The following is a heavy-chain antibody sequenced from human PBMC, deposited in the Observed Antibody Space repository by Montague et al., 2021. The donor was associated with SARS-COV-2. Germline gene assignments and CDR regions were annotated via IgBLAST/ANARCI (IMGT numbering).Heavy chain of an antibody. D-gene: IGHD5-24*01. CDR2: IYYSGNT. CDR1: GGSISSYN. Sequence: SETLSLTCTVSGGSISSYNWSWIRQPPGKGLECIGYIYYSGNTNYNPSLKSRVTISVDAFKSQFSLKLSSVTAADTAVYYCAGLQGDGSLYGMDVWGQGTTVTVSS. V-gene: IGHV4-59*01. CDR3: AGLQGDGSLYGMDV. J-gene: IGHJ6*02.